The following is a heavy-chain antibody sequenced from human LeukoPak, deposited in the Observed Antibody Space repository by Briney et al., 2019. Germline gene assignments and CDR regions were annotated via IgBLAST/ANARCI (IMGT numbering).Heavy chain of an antibody. Sequence: GSLRLSCAASGFTFSSYSMNWVRQAPGKGLEWVSYISTVSSTIYYADSVKGRFTISRDNAENSLYLQMNSLRAEDTAVYYCARHPPLEDWGQGTLVTVSS. J-gene: IGHJ4*02. CDR3: ARHPPLED. V-gene: IGHV3-48*01. CDR1: GFTFSSYS. CDR2: ISTVSSTI.